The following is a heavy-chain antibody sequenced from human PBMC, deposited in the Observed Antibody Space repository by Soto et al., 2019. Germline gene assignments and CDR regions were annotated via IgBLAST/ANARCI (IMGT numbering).Heavy chain of an antibody. J-gene: IGHJ4*02. CDR3: AKDQDYVWGSYPSNFDY. Sequence: GGSLRLSCAASGFTFSSYGMHWVRQAPGKGLEWVAVISYDGSNKYYAGSVKGRFTISRDNSKNTLYLQMNSLRAEDTAVYYCAKDQDYVWGSYPSNFDYWGQGTPVTVSS. D-gene: IGHD3-16*01. V-gene: IGHV3-30*18. CDR1: GFTFSSYG. CDR2: ISYDGSNK.